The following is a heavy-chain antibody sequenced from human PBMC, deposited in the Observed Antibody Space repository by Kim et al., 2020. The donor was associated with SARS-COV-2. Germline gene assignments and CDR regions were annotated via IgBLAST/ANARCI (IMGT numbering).Heavy chain of an antibody. J-gene: IGHJ4*02. V-gene: IGHV3-30*07. CDR3: ARDMVCSSTSCYGFDY. D-gene: IGHD2-2*01. Sequence: SVKGRFTTPRDNSKTTLYLQMNSLRAEDTAVYYCARDMVCSSTSCYGFDYWGQGTLVTVSS.